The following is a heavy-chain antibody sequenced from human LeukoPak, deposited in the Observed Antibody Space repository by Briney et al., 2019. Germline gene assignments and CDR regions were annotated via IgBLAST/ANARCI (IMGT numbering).Heavy chain of an antibody. CDR3: ANGDFGPHFYYYGMDV. D-gene: IGHD3-10*01. CDR2: ISYDGSNK. CDR1: GFSFSSYG. V-gene: IGHV3-30*18. J-gene: IGHJ6*02. Sequence: GRSLRLSCAASGFSFSSYGMHWVRQAPGKGLEWVAVISYDGSNKHYADSVKGRFTISRDNSKNTLSLQMNSLRAEDTAVYYCANGDFGPHFYYYGMDVWGQGTRVTVSS.